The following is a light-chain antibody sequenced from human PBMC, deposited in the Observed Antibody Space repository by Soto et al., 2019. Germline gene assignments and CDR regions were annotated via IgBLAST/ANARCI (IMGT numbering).Light chain of an antibody. CDR3: QQYDSSPRT. V-gene: IGKV3-20*01. Sequence: EIVLTQSPGTLSLSPGERATLSCRASQSVSSNYLAWDQQKPGQAPMLLIYGASRRATGIPDRFSGSGSGTDFTLTISRLELEDFAVYYCQQYDSSPRTFGQGTKVEIQ. CDR2: GAS. J-gene: IGKJ1*01. CDR1: QSVSSNY.